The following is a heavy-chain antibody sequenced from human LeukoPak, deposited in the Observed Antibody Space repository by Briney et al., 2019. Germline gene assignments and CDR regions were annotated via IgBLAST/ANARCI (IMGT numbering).Heavy chain of an antibody. Sequence: SVKVSCKASGYTFTSYYMHWVRQAPGQGLEWMGIINPSGGSTSYAQKFQGRVTMTRDTSTSTVYMELSSLRSEDTAVYYCARAGFQTIAVAGAFDYWGQGTLVTVSS. J-gene: IGHJ4*02. V-gene: IGHV1-46*03. CDR1: GYTFTSYY. D-gene: IGHD6-19*01. CDR2: INPSGGST. CDR3: ARAGFQTIAVAGAFDY.